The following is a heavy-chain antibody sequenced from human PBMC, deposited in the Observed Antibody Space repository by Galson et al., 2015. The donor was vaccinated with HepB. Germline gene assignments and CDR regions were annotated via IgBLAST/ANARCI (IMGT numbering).Heavy chain of an antibody. Sequence: QSGAEVKKPGESLKISCKGSGYSFTTYWIAWVRQMPGKGLEWMGNIYPGDSDTRYSPSFQGQVTISVDKSISTAYLQWSSLRASDTAMYYCARRVVGATMTAFDIWGQGTMVTVSS. D-gene: IGHD1-26*01. CDR2: IYPGDSDT. J-gene: IGHJ3*02. V-gene: IGHV5-51*01. CDR1: GYSFTTYW. CDR3: ARRVVGATMTAFDI.